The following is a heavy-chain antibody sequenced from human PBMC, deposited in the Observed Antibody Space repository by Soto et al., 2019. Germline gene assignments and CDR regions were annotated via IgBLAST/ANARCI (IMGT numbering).Heavy chain of an antibody. V-gene: IGHV3-23*01. Sequence: EMQLLESGGGLVQPGGSLRLSCEASGFTFNDYAVNWVRQAPGKGLEWVARIRDNVEATDYADSVKGRFSISTDKSKNTMYLQMNSVRVDDTAVYYCATELSTSSGRGAYNFWGQGTIVTVSS. J-gene: IGHJ3*01. D-gene: IGHD6-19*01. CDR2: IRDNVEAT. CDR3: ATELSTSSGRGAYNF. CDR1: GFTFNDYA.